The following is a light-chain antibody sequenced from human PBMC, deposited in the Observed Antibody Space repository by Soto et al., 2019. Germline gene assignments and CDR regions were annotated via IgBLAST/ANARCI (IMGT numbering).Light chain of an antibody. CDR1: SSDVGGYNY. CDR3: SSYAGSNNWV. V-gene: IGLV2-8*01. CDR2: EVS. J-gene: IGLJ3*02. Sequence: QSALAQPPSASGSPGQSVTISCTGTSSDVGGYNYVSWYQKHPGKAPKLMIYEVSKRPSGVPDRFSGSKSDNTASLTVSGLQAEDEADYYCSSYAGSNNWVFGGGTQLTVL.